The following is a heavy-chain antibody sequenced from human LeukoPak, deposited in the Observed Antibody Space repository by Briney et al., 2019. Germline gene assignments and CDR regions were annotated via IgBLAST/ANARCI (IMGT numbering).Heavy chain of an antibody. V-gene: IGHV1-2*02. CDR2: INPNSGGT. CDR3: ARDRYSGYDFLGGFDP. D-gene: IGHD5-12*01. CDR1: GYTFTGYY. J-gene: IGHJ5*02. Sequence: GASVKVSCKASGYTFTGYYMHWVRQAPGQGLEWMGWINPNSGGTNYAQKFQGRVTMTRDTSISTAYMELSRLRSDDTAVYYCARDRYSGYDFLGGFDPWGQGTLVTVSS.